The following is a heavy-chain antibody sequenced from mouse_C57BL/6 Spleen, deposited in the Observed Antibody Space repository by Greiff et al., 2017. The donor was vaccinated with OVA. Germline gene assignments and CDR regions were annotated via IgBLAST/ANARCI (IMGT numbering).Heavy chain of an antibody. CDR1: GYTFTSYW. CDR3: ARDWDYAMDY. Sequence: QVQLKQPGAELVRPGSSVKLSCKASGYTFTSYWMHWVQQRPIQGLEWIGNIDPSDSETHYNQKFKDKATLTVDKSSSTAYMQLSSLTSEDSAVYYCARDWDYAMDYWGQGTSVTVSA. CDR2: IDPSDSET. D-gene: IGHD4-1*01. J-gene: IGHJ4*01. V-gene: IGHV1-52*01.